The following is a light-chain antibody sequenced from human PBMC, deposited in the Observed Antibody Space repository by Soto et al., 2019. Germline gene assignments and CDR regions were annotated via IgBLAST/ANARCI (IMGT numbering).Light chain of an antibody. CDR2: KAS. V-gene: IGKV1-5*03. J-gene: IGKJ2*01. CDR1: QSISSC. Sequence: DIPMTQSPSTLSASVGDRVTITCRASQSISSCLAWYQQKPGKAPKLLIYKASSLESGVPSRFSVSGSGTEFTLTISSLQPDDFETYYCQQYNSYPYTFGKGTKLEIK. CDR3: QQYNSYPYT.